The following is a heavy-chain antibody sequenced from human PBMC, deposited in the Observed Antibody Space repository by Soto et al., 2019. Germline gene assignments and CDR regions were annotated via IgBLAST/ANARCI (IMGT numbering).Heavy chain of an antibody. D-gene: IGHD3-10*01. J-gene: IGHJ5*01. Sequence: SETLSLTCTVPGRSINSGNYYWSWIRQPPGKGLEWIGYIYYSGSTYYNPSLKSRVTISLDTSRTWFSLKLSSVTAADTAVYYCARGVFGPGSYIDSWGQGMLVTVS. CDR3: ARGVFGPGSYIDS. CDR2: IYYSGST. V-gene: IGHV4-30-4*02. CDR1: GRSINSGNYY.